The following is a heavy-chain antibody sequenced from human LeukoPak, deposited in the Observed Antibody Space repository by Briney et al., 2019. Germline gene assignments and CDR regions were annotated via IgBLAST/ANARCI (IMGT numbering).Heavy chain of an antibody. V-gene: IGHV4-61*02. CDR1: GGSISSGSYY. CDR2: IYTSGST. Sequence: SETLSLTCTVSGGSISSGSYYWSWIRQPAGKGLEWIGRIYTSGSTNYNPSLKSRVTISVDTSKNLFSLKLSSVTAADTAVYYCARDRSDDPDAFDIWGQGTMVTVSS. D-gene: IGHD1-1*01. J-gene: IGHJ3*02. CDR3: ARDRSDDPDAFDI.